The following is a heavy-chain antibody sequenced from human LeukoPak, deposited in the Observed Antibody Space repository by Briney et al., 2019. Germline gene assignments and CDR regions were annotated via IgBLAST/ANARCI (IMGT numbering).Heavy chain of an antibody. J-gene: IGHJ3*02. CDR3: ARGGQGDGYSADEAFDM. Sequence: SQTLSLTCAISGDSVSSNSTACNWIRQSPSRGLEWLGRTYYGSKWYSDYAVSVKSRITINPDTSKNQFSPQLNSVTPEDTAVYYCARGGQGDGYSADEAFDMWGQGTMVTVSS. CDR1: GDSVSSNSTA. V-gene: IGHV6-1*01. D-gene: IGHD5-24*01. CDR2: TYYGSKWYS.